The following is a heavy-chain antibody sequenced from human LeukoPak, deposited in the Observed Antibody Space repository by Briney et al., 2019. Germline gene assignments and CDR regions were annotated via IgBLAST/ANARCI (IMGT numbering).Heavy chain of an antibody. CDR2: TYSGGST. Sequence: GGSLRLSCAASGFTVGTNSMSWVRQSPGKGLEWVSVTYSGGSTYYADSVNGRFTISRDNSRNTLLLQMNSLRAEDTALYYCASAREYCGSAECYEYFQHWGQGTLVTVSS. J-gene: IGHJ1*01. V-gene: IGHV3-53*01. D-gene: IGHD2-21*01. CDR3: ASAREYCGSAECYEYFQH. CDR1: GFTVGTNS.